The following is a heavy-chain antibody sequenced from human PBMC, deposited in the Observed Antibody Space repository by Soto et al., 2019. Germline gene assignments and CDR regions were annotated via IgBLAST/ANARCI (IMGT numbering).Heavy chain of an antibody. V-gene: IGHV3-33*01. J-gene: IGHJ4*02. D-gene: IGHD3-16*01. CDR3: ARGLITSTHRGIDY. CDR1: GFTFSSYG. CDR2: IWYDGSNK. Sequence: GGSLRLSCAASGFTFSSYGMHWVRQAPGKGLEWVAVIWYDGSNKYYTDSVKGRFTISRDNSRNTLYLQMNSLSAEATAVYYCARGLITSTHRGIDYWGQGTLVTVSS.